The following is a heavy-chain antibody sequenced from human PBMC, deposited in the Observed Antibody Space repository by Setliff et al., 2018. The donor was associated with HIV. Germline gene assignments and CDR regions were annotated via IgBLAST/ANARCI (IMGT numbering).Heavy chain of an antibody. Sequence: GASVKVSCKASGYSFTDYYIHWVRQAPGQGLEWMGWINPKSDGTNYAQKFQGWITMTRDTSISTAYMELSRLRSDDTAVYYCARGMDYYDTSGYYQYYFDYWGQGTPVTVSS. CDR1: GYSFTDYY. J-gene: IGHJ4*02. CDR2: INPKSDGT. D-gene: IGHD3-22*01. V-gene: IGHV1-2*04. CDR3: ARGMDYYDTSGYYQYYFDY.